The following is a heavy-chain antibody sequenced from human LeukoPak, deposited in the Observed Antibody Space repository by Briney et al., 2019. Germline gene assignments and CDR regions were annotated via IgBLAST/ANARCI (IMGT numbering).Heavy chain of an antibody. D-gene: IGHD3-10*01. CDR1: GYSFTSYW. V-gene: IGHV5-51*01. Sequence: LGESLKISCKGSGYSFTSYWIGWVRQMPGKGLEWMGIIYPGDSDTRYSPSFQGQVTISADKSISTAYLQWSSLKASDTAMYYCARRTFQGPMVRGVNNWFDPWGQGTLVTASS. CDR2: IYPGDSDT. J-gene: IGHJ5*02. CDR3: ARRTFQGPMVRGVNNWFDP.